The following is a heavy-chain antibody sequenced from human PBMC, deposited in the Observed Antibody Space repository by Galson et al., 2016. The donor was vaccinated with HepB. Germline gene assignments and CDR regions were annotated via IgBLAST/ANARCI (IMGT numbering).Heavy chain of an antibody. Sequence: SLRLSCAASGFTFSTHGMHWVRQAPGQGLEWVALISYDGARESYADSVKGRVTISRDNSKNTLYLQMHSLRGEDTAVYYCAKGRWDFDSWGQGTLVTVSS. D-gene: IGHD5-24*01. CDR2: ISYDGARE. J-gene: IGHJ4*02. V-gene: IGHV3-30*18. CDR1: GFTFSTHG. CDR3: AKGRWDFDS.